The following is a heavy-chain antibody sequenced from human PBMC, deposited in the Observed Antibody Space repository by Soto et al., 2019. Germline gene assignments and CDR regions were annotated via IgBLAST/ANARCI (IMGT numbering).Heavy chain of an antibody. V-gene: IGHV1-18*01. CDR3: ARDRNYYDSSGYYLPPFYFDY. D-gene: IGHD3-22*01. CDR1: GYTFTSYG. CDR2: ISAYNGNT. J-gene: IGHJ4*02. Sequence: ASVKVSFKASGYTFTSYGISWVRQAPGQGLEWMGWISAYNGNTNYAQKLQGRVTMTTDTSTSTAYMELRSLRSDDTAVYYCARDRNYYDSSGYYLPPFYFDYWGQGTLVTVSS.